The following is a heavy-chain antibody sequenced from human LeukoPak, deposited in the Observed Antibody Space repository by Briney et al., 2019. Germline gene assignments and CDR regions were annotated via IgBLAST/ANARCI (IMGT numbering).Heavy chain of an antibody. D-gene: IGHD3-10*01. CDR1: GYSISSGYY. CDR3: ARRSGGRFDY. CDR2: IYHSGST. Sequence: SETLSLTCAVSGYSISSGYYWGWIRQPPGKGLEWIGSIYHSGSTYYNPSLKSRVTISVATSKNQFSLKLSSVTAADTAVYYCARRSGGRFDYWGQGTLVTVSS. J-gene: IGHJ4*02. V-gene: IGHV4-38-2*01.